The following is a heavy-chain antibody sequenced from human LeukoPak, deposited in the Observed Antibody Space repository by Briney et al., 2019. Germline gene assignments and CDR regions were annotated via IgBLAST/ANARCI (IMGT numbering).Heavy chain of an antibody. J-gene: IGHJ4*02. CDR1: GGSISSGGYY. D-gene: IGHD2-15*01. CDR2: IYYSGST. CDR3: ARDEGDGSYFDN. Sequence: PSQTLSLTCTVSGGSISSGGYYWSWIRQHPGKGLEWIGYIYYSGSTYYNPSLKSRVTISVDTSKNQFSLKLSSVTAADTAVYYCARDEGDGSYFDNWGQGTLVTVSS. V-gene: IGHV4-31*03.